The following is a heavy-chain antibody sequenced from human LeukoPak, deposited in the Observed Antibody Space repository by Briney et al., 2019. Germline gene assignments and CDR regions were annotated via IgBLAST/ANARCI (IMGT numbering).Heavy chain of an antibody. V-gene: IGHV4-34*01. Sequence: SETLSLTCAVYGGSFSGYYWSWIRQPPGKGLEWIGNIYYSGSTNYKPSLKSRVTISVDTTKNHFPLKLSSVTAADTAVYYCARSSHISGRPWGFDPWGQGTLVTVSS. CDR3: ARSSHISGRPWGFDP. CDR1: GGSFSGYY. D-gene: IGHD3-22*01. J-gene: IGHJ5*02. CDR2: IYYSGST.